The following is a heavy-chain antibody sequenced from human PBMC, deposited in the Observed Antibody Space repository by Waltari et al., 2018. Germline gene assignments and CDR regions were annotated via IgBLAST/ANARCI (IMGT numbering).Heavy chain of an antibody. J-gene: IGHJ3*01. D-gene: IGHD6-19*01. Sequence: QVQLVQSGAEVKKSGASVKVSCKASGSSFTGYAMHWVRQAPGQGLEWMGWINAGNGNTKYSQNFQGRVTLTRDTSATTAYMELTSLRSEDTAVYYCAREGQWPTWGQGTMVTVSS. CDR2: INAGNGNT. V-gene: IGHV1-3*01. CDR3: AREGQWPT. CDR1: GSSFTGYA.